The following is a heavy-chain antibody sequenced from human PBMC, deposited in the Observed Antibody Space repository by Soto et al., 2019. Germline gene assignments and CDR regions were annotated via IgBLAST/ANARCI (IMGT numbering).Heavy chain of an antibody. J-gene: IGHJ4*02. CDR3: ARGRLVPAVNFDY. Sequence: PSETLSLTCTVSGGSISSYYWSWIRQPPGKGLEWIGYTYYSGSTNYNPSLKSRVTISVDTSKNQFSLKVNSVTAADTAVYYCARGRLVPAVNFDYWGLGTLVTVSS. V-gene: IGHV4-59*12. D-gene: IGHD2-2*01. CDR1: GGSISSYY. CDR2: TYYSGST.